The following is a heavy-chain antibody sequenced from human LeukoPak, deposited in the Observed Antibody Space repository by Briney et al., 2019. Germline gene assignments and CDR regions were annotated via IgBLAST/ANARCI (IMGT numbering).Heavy chain of an antibody. J-gene: IGHJ4*02. CDR3: ARGHSSSWYYFDY. Sequence: GGSLRLSCAASGFTFSSYNMNWVRQAPGKGLEWVSSISSSSSSIYYVDSVKGRFTISRDNAKNSLYLQMNSLRAEDTAVYYCARGHSSSWYYFDYWGQGTLVTASS. CDR2: ISSSSSSI. V-gene: IGHV3-21*01. D-gene: IGHD6-13*01. CDR1: GFTFSSYN.